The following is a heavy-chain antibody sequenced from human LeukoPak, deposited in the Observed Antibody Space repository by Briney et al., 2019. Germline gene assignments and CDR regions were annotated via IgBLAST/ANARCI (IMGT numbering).Heavy chain of an antibody. D-gene: IGHD5-24*01. CDR3: ARSEMATISL. CDR2: IYYSGST. CDR1: GGSMRSFY. Sequence: SETLSLTCTVSGGSMRSFYWSWIRQPPGKALEWIGYIYYSGSTYYNPSLKSRVTISVDTSKNQFSLKLSSVTAADTAVYYCARSEMATISLWGQGTLVTVSS. J-gene: IGHJ4*02. V-gene: IGHV4-59*04.